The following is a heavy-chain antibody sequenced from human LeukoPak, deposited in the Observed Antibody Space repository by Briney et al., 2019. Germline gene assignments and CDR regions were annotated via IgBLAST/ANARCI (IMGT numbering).Heavy chain of an antibody. CDR2: IAISGTYI. J-gene: IGHJ4*02. V-gene: IGHV3-21*01. D-gene: IGHD1-26*01. Sequence: GGSLRLSCAASGFILSDYNMNWVRQAPGKGLEWVSFIAISGTYITYADSVKGRFTISRDNAKNSLYLQMNSLRAEDTAVYYCARDLSATARAYDYWAREPWSPSPQ. CDR3: ARDLSATARAYDY. CDR1: GFILSDYN.